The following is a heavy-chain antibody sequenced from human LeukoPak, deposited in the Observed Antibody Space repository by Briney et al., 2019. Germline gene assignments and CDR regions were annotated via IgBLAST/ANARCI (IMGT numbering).Heavy chain of an antibody. CDR2: ITGGHYAT. V-gene: IGHV3-23*01. CDR1: GFSFSSFA. D-gene: IGHD4-17*01. J-gene: IGHJ5*02. Sequence: GGSLRLSCTASGFSFSSFAMTWVRQAPGKGLEWVSSITGGHYATYNTDSVKGRFTISRDNAKNTLYLQMNSLRADDTAIYYCTKDPNGDYIGAFDPWGQGTLVTVSS. CDR3: TKDPNGDYIGAFDP.